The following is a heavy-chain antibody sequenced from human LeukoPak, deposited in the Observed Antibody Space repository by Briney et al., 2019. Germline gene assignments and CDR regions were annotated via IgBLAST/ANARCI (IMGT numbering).Heavy chain of an antibody. V-gene: IGHV4-30-4*01. J-gene: IGHJ4*02. Sequence: SQTLSLTCTVSGASITSDIFYWNWIRQSPGKSLEWIGAIHNSRGTSYNPSLESRLTISVDPSENKFFLKMTSVTDADTATYYCGKVGGNTNSWGQGTLVTVSS. D-gene: IGHD4-23*01. CDR2: IHNSRGT. CDR1: GASITSDIFY. CDR3: GKVGGNTNS.